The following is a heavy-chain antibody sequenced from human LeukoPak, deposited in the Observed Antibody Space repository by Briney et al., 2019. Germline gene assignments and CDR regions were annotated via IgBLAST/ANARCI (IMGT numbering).Heavy chain of an antibody. J-gene: IGHJ3*02. D-gene: IGHD6-6*01. V-gene: IGHV4-4*07. CDR3: ARDIGLDYSSSSFASDI. CDR1: GGSFTTHY. CDR2: IYSGGST. Sequence: PSETLSLTCTVSGGSFTTHYWNWFRQPAGKGLEWIGRIYSGGSTNYKSSLKSRVIMSIDTSKRQLSLKLSSATAADTPIYYCARDIGLDYSSSSFASDIWGLGTLVIVSS.